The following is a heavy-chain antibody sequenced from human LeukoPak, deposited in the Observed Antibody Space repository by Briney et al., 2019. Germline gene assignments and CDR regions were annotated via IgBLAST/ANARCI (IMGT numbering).Heavy chain of an antibody. V-gene: IGHV3-9*01. CDR2: ISWDSGSQ. CDR1: GFSLEDFA. D-gene: IGHD3-9*01. Sequence: GGSLRLSCVGSGFSLEDFAMHWVRQVPGKGLELVSSISWDSGSQAYTDSVKGRFTISRDNDKNSLYLQMDSLRPEDTAFYYCVKDMGFDLLKDAFHIWGQGTLVTVSS. J-gene: IGHJ3*02. CDR3: VKDMGFDLLKDAFHI.